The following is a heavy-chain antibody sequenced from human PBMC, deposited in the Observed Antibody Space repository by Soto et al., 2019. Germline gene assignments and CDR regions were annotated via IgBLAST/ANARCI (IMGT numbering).Heavy chain of an antibody. D-gene: IGHD3-3*01. J-gene: IGHJ3*02. Sequence: QVQLVQSGAEVKKPGSSVKVSCKASGGTFSTYAISWVRQAPGQGLEWMGGIIPIFGTAKYAQKFQGRDTITADESTSTASRELSSLRSEDTAVYYCAREIFGVIISGGRDAFDIWGQGTMVTVSS. CDR1: GGTFSTYA. V-gene: IGHV1-69*01. CDR2: IIPIFGTA. CDR3: AREIFGVIISGGRDAFDI.